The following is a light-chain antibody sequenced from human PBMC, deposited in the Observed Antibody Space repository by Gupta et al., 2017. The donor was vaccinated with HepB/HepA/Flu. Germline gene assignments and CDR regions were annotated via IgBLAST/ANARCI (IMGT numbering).Light chain of an antibody. Sequence: ASISCRSSQSLLHSNGYNYLDWYLQKPGQSPQHLIYLGSNRASGVPDRFSGSGSGTDFTLKISRVEAEDVGVYYCMQALQTPPAFGQGTRVEIK. V-gene: IGKV2-28*01. CDR2: LGS. J-gene: IGKJ5*01. CDR3: MQALQTPPA. CDR1: QSLLHSNGYNY.